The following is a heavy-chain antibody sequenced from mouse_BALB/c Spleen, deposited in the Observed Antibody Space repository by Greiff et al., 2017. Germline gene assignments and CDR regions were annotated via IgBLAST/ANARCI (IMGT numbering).Heavy chain of an antibody. D-gene: IGHD2-14*01. CDR3: ARGAYRYAMDY. V-gene: IGHV5-9-4*01. CDR2: ISSGGSYT. J-gene: IGHJ4*01. Sequence: EVHLVESGGGLVKPGGSLKLSCAASGFTFSSYAMSWVRQSPEKRLEWVAEISSGGSYTYYPDTVTGRFTISRDNAKNTLYLEMSSLRSEDTAMYYCARGAYRYAMDYWGQGTSVTVSS. CDR1: GFTFSSYA.